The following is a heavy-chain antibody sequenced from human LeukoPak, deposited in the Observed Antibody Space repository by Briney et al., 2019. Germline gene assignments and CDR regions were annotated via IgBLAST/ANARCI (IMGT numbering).Heavy chain of an antibody. CDR2: IVVGSGST. Sequence: GTSVKVSCKASGFTFTSSAMQWVRQARGQRLEWIGWIVVGSGSTNYAQKFQERVTITRDMSTSTAYMELSSLRSEDTAVYYCAADGNYYGSGSYYSGFWTWGQGTLVTVSS. J-gene: IGHJ5*02. D-gene: IGHD3-10*01. CDR1: GFTFTSSA. V-gene: IGHV1-58*02. CDR3: AADGNYYGSGSYYSGFWT.